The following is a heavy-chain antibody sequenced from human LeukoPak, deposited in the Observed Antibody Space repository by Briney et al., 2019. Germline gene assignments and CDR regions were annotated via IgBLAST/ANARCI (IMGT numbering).Heavy chain of an antibody. Sequence: GGSLRLSCTASGFTFNDHYMDWVRQAPGKGLVWVSRINSDGSSTSYADSVKGRFTISRDNAKNTLYLQMNSLRAEDTAVYYCAGDFDYWGQGTLVTVSS. V-gene: IGHV3-74*01. CDR2: INSDGSST. CDR1: GFTFNDHY. J-gene: IGHJ4*02. CDR3: AGDFDY.